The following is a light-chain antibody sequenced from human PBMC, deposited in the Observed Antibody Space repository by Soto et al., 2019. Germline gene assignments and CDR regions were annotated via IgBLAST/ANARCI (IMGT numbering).Light chain of an antibody. V-gene: IGLV2-11*01. J-gene: IGLJ1*01. CDR3: CSYAGSPYV. CDR1: SSDVGGYNY. Sequence: SALTQPHSVSGSPGQSVTISCTGTSSDVGGYNYVSWYQQHPGKAPKVMIYDVSKRPSGVPDRFSGSKSGNTASLTISGLQAEDAADYYCCSYAGSPYVFGTGTKLTVL. CDR2: DVS.